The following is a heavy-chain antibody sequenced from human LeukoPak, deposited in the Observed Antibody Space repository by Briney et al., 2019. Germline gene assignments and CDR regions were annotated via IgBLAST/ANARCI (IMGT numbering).Heavy chain of an antibody. CDR3: ARKQTGTMYDV. V-gene: IGHV4-59*08. D-gene: IGHD1-7*01. Sequence: SETLSLTCTVSGGSISSYYWSWIRQPPGKGLEWIGDIYYSGSTNYNPSLKSRVTISVDTSKNQFSLKRSSVTAADTAVYYCARKQTGTMYDVWGQGTLVTVSS. CDR2: IYYSGST. J-gene: IGHJ4*02. CDR1: GGSISSYY.